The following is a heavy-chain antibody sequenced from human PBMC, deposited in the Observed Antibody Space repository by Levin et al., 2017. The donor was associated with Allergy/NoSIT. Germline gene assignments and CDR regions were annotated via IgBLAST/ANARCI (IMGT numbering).Heavy chain of an antibody. Sequence: ASETLSLTCVVSDFSISISTWWSWVRQTPGKGLEWIGEISNSGSTNYNPSLRSRVTISVDRSRNQLSLNLNSVTAADTAVYYCGAKGHYAIDYWGQGTLVTVSS. D-gene: IGHD4-17*01. J-gene: IGHJ4*02. V-gene: IGHV4-4*02. CDR3: GAKGHYAIDY. CDR2: ISNSGST. CDR1: DFSISISTW.